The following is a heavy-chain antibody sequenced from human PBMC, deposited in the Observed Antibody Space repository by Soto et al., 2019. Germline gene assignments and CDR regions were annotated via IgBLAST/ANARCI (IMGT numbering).Heavy chain of an antibody. CDR1: GGSISSYY. CDR2: IYYSGST. J-gene: IGHJ2*01. D-gene: IGHD2-2*01. Sequence: SETLSLTCTVSGGSISSYYWSWIRQPPGKGLEWIGFIYYSGSTNYNHSLKSRVTISVDTAKNQFSLKLSTVTAGDTAVYVCARIVRGIWDFDLGGRGTLVPVSS. CDR3: ARIVRGIWDFDL. V-gene: IGHV4-59*01.